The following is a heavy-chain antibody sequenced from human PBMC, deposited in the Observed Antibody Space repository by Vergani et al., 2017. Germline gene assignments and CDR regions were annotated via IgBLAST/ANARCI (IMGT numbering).Heavy chain of an antibody. V-gene: IGHV4-59*01. D-gene: IGHD2-21*02. CDR3: AREAYCGGDCYSLNYWYFDL. CDR1: GGSISSYY. Sequence: QVQLQESGPGLVKPSETLSLTCTVSGGSISSYYWSWIRQPPGKGLEWIGYIYYSGITNYNPSLKSRVTISVDTSKNQFSLKLSSVTAADTAVYYCAREAYCGGDCYSLNYWYFDLWGRGTLVTVSS. J-gene: IGHJ2*01. CDR2: IYYSGIT.